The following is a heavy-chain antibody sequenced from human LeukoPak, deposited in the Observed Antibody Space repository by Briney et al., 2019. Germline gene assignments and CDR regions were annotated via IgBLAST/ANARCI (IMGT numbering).Heavy chain of an antibody. CDR3: ARRGIVGATKGYYGMDV. D-gene: IGHD1-26*01. CDR2: IYYSGST. CDR1: GGSISSYY. Sequence: SETLSLTCTVSGGSISSYYWSWIRQPPGKGLEWIGYIYYSGSTNYNPSLKSRVTISVDTSKNQFSLKLSSVTAADTAVYYCARRGIVGATKGYYGMDVWGQGTTVTVSS. V-gene: IGHV4-59*08. J-gene: IGHJ6*02.